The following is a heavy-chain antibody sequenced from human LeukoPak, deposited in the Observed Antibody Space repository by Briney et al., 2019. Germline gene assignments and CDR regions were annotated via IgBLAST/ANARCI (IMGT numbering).Heavy chain of an antibody. CDR3: ARATVTRWFDP. J-gene: IGHJ5*02. D-gene: IGHD4-17*01. CDR1: GGSISSYY. CDR2: IYYSGST. V-gene: IGHV4-59*08. Sequence: SETLSLTCTVSGGSISSYYWSWIRQPPGKGLEWIGYIYYSGSTNYNPSLKSRVTMSVDTSKNQFSLKVRSVTAADTAVYYCARATVTRWFDPWGQGTLVTVSS.